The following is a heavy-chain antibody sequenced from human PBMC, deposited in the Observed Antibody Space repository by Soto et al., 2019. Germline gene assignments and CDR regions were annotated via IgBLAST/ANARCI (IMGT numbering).Heavy chain of an antibody. CDR3: TRSRWSYSLGY. V-gene: IGHV3-73*02. Sequence: EVQLVESGGGLVQPGESLKLSCAASGFTLSGSAVHWVRQASGKGLEWVGLIRSKTHSYATEYITSVKGRFTKSREESNNPAELPNDGPKTDDPAGKYCTRSRWSYSLGYWGQGTLVNGSS. CDR1: GFTLSGSA. D-gene: IGHD1-26*01. J-gene: IGHJ4*02. CDR2: IRSKTHSYAT.